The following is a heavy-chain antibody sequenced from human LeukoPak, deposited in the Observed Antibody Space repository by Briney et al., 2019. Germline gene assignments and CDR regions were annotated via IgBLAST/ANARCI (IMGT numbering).Heavy chain of an antibody. CDR1: GFTVSNCW. Sequence: GGSLRLSCAASGFTVSNCWMSWVRQAPGKGLEWVANMKPDGSEKNYVDSVKGRFTTSRDNAKNSLYLQMNSLRAEDTAVYYCARSFDYVWGRDWGQGTLVTVSS. D-gene: IGHD3-16*01. J-gene: IGHJ4*02. V-gene: IGHV3-7*01. CDR3: ARSFDYVWGRD. CDR2: MKPDGSEK.